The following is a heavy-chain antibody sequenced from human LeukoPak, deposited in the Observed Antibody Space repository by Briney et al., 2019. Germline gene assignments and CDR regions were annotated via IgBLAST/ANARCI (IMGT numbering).Heavy chain of an antibody. CDR1: GFTFSDYY. Sequence: GGSLRLSCAASGFTFSDYYMSWIRQAPGKGLEWVSYISSSGSTIYYADSVKGRFTISRDNAKNSLYLQMNSLRAEDTAVYYCATVATYYYDSSGYSGFDYWGQGTLVTVSS. CDR3: ATVATYYYDSSGYSGFDY. CDR2: ISSSGSTI. D-gene: IGHD3-22*01. J-gene: IGHJ4*02. V-gene: IGHV3-11*04.